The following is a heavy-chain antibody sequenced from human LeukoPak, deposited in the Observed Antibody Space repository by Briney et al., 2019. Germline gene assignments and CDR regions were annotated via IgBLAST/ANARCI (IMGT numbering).Heavy chain of an antibody. D-gene: IGHD1-1*01. CDR3: ATYQYIWKYFDY. V-gene: IGHV1-24*01. Sequence: GASVKVSFKVSGYSLSELSMHWVRQAPGKGLEWLGGFDPEDGETIYAQKFQGRVILTEDTYTDTTYMELRSLRSEDTAVYYCATYQYIWKYFDYWGQGTLLTVSS. CDR2: FDPEDGET. J-gene: IGHJ4*02. CDR1: GYSLSELS.